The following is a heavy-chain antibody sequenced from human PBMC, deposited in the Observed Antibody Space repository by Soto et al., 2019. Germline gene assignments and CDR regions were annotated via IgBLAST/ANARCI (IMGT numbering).Heavy chain of an antibody. CDR3: ARDRPLPYYDFWSGYFPRGMGV. CDR1: GYTFTGYY. J-gene: IGHJ6*02. CDR2: INPNSGGT. V-gene: IGHV1-2*04. D-gene: IGHD3-3*01. Sequence: ASVKVSCKASGYTFTGYYMHWVRQAPGQGLEWMGWINPNSGGTNYAQKFQGWVTMTRDTSISTAYMELSRLRSDDTAVYYCARDRPLPYYDFWSGYFPRGMGVWGQGTTVTVSS.